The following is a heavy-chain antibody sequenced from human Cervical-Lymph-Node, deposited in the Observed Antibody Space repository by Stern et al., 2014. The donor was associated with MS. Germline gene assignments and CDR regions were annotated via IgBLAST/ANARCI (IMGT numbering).Heavy chain of an antibody. D-gene: IGHD2-21*01. CDR3: ARDVARKYYFDS. CDR2: INPSTGSS. CDR1: GYTFTSHY. J-gene: IGHJ4*02. Sequence: VQLVQSGPEVKKPGASVRVSCKASGYTFTSHYMHWVRQAPGQSLEWMGLINPSTGSSIYAQRFQGRVAMARDTSSTTVYLELSSLTSEETALYYCARDVARKYYFDSWGQGTLVTVSS. V-gene: IGHV1-46*01.